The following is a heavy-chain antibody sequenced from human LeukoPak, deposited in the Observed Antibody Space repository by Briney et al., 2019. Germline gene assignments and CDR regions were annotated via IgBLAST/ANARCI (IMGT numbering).Heavy chain of an antibody. V-gene: IGHV1-69*01. D-gene: IGHD4-11*01. J-gene: IGHJ4*02. CDR2: IIPIFEAE. CDR3: VITETYHFDY. Sequence: SVKVSCKASGGTFSSYAISWVRQAPGRGLEWMGAIIPIFEAENYAQKFQGRVTMTADESTSTAYMELSSLRSEDTAVYYCVITETYHFDYWGQGTLVTVSS. CDR1: GGTFSSYA.